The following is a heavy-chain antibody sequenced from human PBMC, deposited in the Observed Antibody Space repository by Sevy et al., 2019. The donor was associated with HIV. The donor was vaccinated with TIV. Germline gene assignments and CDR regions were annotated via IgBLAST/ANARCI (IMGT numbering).Heavy chain of an antibody. V-gene: IGHV5-51*01. CDR1: GYSFTSYW. Sequence: GESLKISCKGSGYSFTSYWIGWVRQMPGKGLEWMGIIYPGDSDTRYSPSFQGQVTISADKSISTAYLQWGSLKASDTAMYYCARHWPGEDIVVEVAALAFDMWGQVTMVTVSS. CDR2: IYPGDSDT. D-gene: IGHD2-15*01. CDR3: ARHWPGEDIVVEVAALAFDM. J-gene: IGHJ3*02.